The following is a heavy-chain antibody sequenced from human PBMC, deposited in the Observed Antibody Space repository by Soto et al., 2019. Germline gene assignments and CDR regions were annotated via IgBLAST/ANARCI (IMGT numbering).Heavy chain of an antibody. CDR3: ANEGRLQWESKAGDY. V-gene: IGHV3-23*01. D-gene: IGHD6-25*01. CDR2: ISGSGGGT. Sequence: EVQLLESGGGLVQPGGSLRLSCAASGFTFSSYAMNWVRQAPGKGLEWVSAISGSGGGTFYADSVKGRFTISRDNAKKTLYLHVNSLRAANTAVYYCANEGRLQWESKAGDYWGQGTLVTFAA. J-gene: IGHJ4*02. CDR1: GFTFSSYA.